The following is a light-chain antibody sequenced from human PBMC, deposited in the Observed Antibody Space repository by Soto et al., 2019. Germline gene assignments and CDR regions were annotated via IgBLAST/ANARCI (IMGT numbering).Light chain of an antibody. CDR2: EAS. J-gene: IGKJ1*01. Sequence: QMTQSPSKVSGSLCYIFTTPCQASQTISSWLAWYQQKPGKAPKLLIYEASTLKSGVPSRFSGSGSGTEFTLTISSRQPDDFATYYCQNYYSYSEAFGQGTKVDIK. CDR1: QTISSW. V-gene: IGKV1-5*03. CDR3: QNYYSYSEA.